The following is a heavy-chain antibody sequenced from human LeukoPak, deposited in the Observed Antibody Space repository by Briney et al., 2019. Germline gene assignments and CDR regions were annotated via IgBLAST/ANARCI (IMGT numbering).Heavy chain of an antibody. J-gene: IGHJ6*02. CDR3: ARDGDTMIVVASYYYGMDV. CDR2: INNDGSST. CDR1: GFTFRIHW. D-gene: IGHD3-22*01. V-gene: IGHV3-74*01. Sequence: GGSLRLSCAASGFTFRIHWMHWVRQAPGKGLMWVSRINNDGSSTTYADSVKGRFTISRDNAKNTLYLQMNSLRAEDTAVYYCARDGDTMIVVASYYYGMDVWGQGTTVTVSS.